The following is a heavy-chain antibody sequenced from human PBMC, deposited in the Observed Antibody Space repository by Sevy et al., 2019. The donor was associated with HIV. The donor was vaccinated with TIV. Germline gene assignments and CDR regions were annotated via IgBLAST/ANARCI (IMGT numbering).Heavy chain of an antibody. J-gene: IGHJ6*02. CDR2: ISGSSTTI. D-gene: IGHD5-12*01. CDR3: AREGGYSDQGMDV. CDR1: GFTFSSYS. Sequence: GGSLRLSCAASGFTFSSYSMNWVRQAPGKGLEWASYISGSSTTIYYADSVKGRFTISRDNAKNSLYLQMNSLRAEGTAVYYCAREGGYSDQGMDVWGQGTTVTVSS. V-gene: IGHV3-48*01.